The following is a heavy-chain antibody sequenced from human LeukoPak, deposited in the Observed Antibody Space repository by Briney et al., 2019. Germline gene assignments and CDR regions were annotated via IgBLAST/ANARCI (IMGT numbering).Heavy chain of an antibody. V-gene: IGHV3-48*03. CDR3: VIVIVDIVDMDV. D-gene: IGHD2-21*01. CDR1: RFTFSSYQ. CDR2: ISSSGSAM. Sequence: GGSLRLSCAASRFTFSSYQMNWVRQAPGKGLEWVSYISSSGSAMYYADSVKGRFTVSRDNAKNSLYLQMNSLRAEDTAVYYCVIVIVDIVDMDVWRKGTTVTVSS. J-gene: IGHJ6*03.